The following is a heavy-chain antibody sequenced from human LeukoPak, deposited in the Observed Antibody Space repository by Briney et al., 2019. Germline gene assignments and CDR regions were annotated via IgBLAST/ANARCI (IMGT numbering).Heavy chain of an antibody. Sequence: SSETLSLTCSVSGGSISSTSDYWGWIRQSPGKGLEWIGTIYYSGGTYYNPSLKSRVTISVDTSKNQFSLKLNSVTAADTAVYYCARRTAWSFDCWGQGTLVTVSS. CDR3: ARRTAWSFDC. CDR1: GGSISSTSDY. J-gene: IGHJ4*02. V-gene: IGHV4-39*01. CDR2: IYYSGGT. D-gene: IGHD2-8*02.